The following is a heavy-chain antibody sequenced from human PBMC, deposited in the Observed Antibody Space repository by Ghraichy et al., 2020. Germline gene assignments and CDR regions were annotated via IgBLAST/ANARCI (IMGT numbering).Heavy chain of an antibody. Sequence: GGSLRLSCAASGFTVSNNYMSWVRQAPGKGLEWVSVIYSGGTTFYADSVKGRFTISTDNSKNTLYLQMNSLRAEDTAVYYCARDAGPLWFGELSFAFDIWGQGTTVTVSS. CDR1: GFTVSNNY. CDR3: ARDAGPLWFGELSFAFDI. D-gene: IGHD3-10*01. J-gene: IGHJ3*02. V-gene: IGHV3-66*01. CDR2: IYSGGTT.